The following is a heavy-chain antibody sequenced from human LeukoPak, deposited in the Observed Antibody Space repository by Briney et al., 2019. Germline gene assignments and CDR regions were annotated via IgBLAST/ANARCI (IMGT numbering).Heavy chain of an antibody. CDR2: IYTSGST. CDR3: ARELAAYYDFWSGYRGEYYFDY. J-gene: IGHJ4*02. V-gene: IGHV4-4*07. CDR1: GGSISSYY. Sequence: SETLSLTCTVSGGSISSYYWSWIRQPAGKGLEWIGRIYTSGSTNYNPSLKSRVTMSVDTSKNQFSLKLSSVTAADTAVYYCARELAAYYDFWSGYRGEYYFDYWGQGTLVTVSS. D-gene: IGHD3-3*01.